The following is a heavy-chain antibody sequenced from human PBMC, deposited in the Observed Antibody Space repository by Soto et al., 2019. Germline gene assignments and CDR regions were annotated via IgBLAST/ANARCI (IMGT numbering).Heavy chain of an antibody. J-gene: IGHJ4*02. V-gene: IGHV1-69*13. CDR1: GGTFSSYA. D-gene: IGHD6-13*01. Sequence: SVKVSCKASGGTFSSYAISWVRQAPGQGLEWMGGIIPIFGTANYAQKFQGRVTITADESTSTAYMELSSLRSEDTAVYYCASGAYSSSWSLXYWGQGTLVTVSS. CDR2: IIPIFGTA. CDR3: ASGAYSSSWSLXY.